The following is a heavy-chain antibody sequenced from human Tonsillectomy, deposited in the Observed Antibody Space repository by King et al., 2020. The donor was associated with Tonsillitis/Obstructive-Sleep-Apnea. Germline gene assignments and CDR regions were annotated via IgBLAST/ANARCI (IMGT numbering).Heavy chain of an antibody. V-gene: IGHV4-34*12. CDR2: IIHSEST. D-gene: IGHD4-11*01. Sequence: VQLQQCGAGLFKPSETLSLTCAVYGGSFSGYYWSCIRQPPGMVLEWFGEIIHSESTNYNPSLMSLVTVSVDTSKNQFSLNLSSVTAADTAVYYCARAAYGNNEIDFWGRGTLVTVSS. J-gene: IGHJ4*02. CDR3: ARAAYGNNEIDF. CDR1: GGSFSGYY.